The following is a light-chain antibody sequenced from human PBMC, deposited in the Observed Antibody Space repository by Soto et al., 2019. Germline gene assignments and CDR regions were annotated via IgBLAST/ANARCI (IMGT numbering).Light chain of an antibody. Sequence: EIVLTQSPATLSLSPGERATLSCRASQSVSSYFAGYQQKPGQAPRLLIYDASNRATGITARFSGSGSGTDFTLTISSLEPEDFAVYYGQQRSDWPPYTFGQGTKLEIK. CDR1: QSVSSY. J-gene: IGKJ2*01. CDR2: DAS. V-gene: IGKV3-11*01. CDR3: QQRSDWPPYT.